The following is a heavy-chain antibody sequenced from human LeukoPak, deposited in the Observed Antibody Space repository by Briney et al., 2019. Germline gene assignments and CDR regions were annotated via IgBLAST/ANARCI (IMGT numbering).Heavy chain of an antibody. V-gene: IGHV4-59*01. J-gene: IGHJ2*01. CDR3: ARAPSTVLNWYFDL. D-gene: IGHD4-23*01. CDR2: IYYSGST. CDR1: VGSISSYY. Sequence: SETLSLTCTVSVGSISSYYWSWIRQPPGKGLEGIGDIYYSGSTNYNPSLKSRVTISVDTSKNQFSLKLSSVTAADTAVYYCARAPSTVLNWYFDLWGRGTLVTVSS.